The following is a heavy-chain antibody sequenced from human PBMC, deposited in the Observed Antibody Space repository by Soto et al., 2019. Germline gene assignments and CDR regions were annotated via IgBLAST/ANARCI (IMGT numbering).Heavy chain of an antibody. V-gene: IGHV3-21*02. D-gene: IGHD1-26*01. J-gene: IGHJ6*02. CDR2: TSASGGYK. CDR1: GFNFNTYS. Sequence: EVRLVESGGGLVKPGGSLRVSCAASGFNFNTYSMNWVRQAPGKGLEWVSFTSASGGYKYYADSVRGRFTISRDNAKKSVYLEMNSLTADDTAVYYCAGERSALPGARDAMDVWGQGTTVTVSS. CDR3: AGERSALPGARDAMDV.